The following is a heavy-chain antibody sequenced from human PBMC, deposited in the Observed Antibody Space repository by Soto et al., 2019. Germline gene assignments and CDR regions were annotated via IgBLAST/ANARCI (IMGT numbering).Heavy chain of an antibody. CDR2: FDPEDGET. CDR3: ATAGSAAAGTGKGYYYYGMDV. Sequence: ASVKVSCKVSGYTLTELSMHWVRQAPGKGLEWMGGFDPEDGETIYAQKFQGRVAMTEDTSTDTAYMELSSLRSEDTAVYYCATAGSAAAGTGKGYYYYGMDVWGQGTTVTV. V-gene: IGHV1-24*01. D-gene: IGHD6-13*01. J-gene: IGHJ6*02. CDR1: GYTLTELS.